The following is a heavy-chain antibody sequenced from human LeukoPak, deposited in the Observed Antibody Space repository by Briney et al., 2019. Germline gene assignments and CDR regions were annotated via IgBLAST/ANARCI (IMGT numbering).Heavy chain of an antibody. J-gene: IGHJ4*02. CDR3: ARTKRLTGIDTLFDY. CDR2: IYPGDSDT. CDR1: GYSFTSYW. Sequence: GESLKISCKGSGYSFTSYWIAWVRQMPGKGLEWMGIIYPGDSDTRYSPSFQGQVTISVDKSISTAYLQWSSLKASDIAMYYCARTKRLTGIDTLFDYWGQGTLVTVSS. V-gene: IGHV5-51*01. D-gene: IGHD1-20*01.